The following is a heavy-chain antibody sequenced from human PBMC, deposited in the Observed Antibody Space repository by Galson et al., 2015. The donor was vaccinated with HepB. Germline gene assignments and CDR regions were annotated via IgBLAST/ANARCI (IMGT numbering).Heavy chain of an antibody. V-gene: IGHV3-21*01. CDR3: VRADFGVAIPYTTFDF. J-gene: IGHJ4*02. CDR1: GFTFTTYS. D-gene: IGHD3-3*01. Sequence: SLRLSCAASGFTFTTYSFSWVRQAPGKGLEWVSSISSSGRYIYYADSLQGRFTISRDNAKNPLYLQMNSLRAEDTAMYYCVRADFGVAIPYTTFDFWGQGALVTVSS. CDR2: ISSSGRYI.